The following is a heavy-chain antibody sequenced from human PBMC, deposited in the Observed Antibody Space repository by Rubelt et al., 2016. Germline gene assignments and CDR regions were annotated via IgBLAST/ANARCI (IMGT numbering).Heavy chain of an antibody. CDR3: TRMYSSGWYYDAFDI. Sequence: QVQLQQWGAGLLKPSETLSLTCAVYGGSFSGYYWTWIRQPPGKGLEWIGEINHSGSTNYNPSLKSRVTISIATSKNKFSLKVGSVTAAETAVYYCTRMYSSGWYYDAFDIWGQGTMVTVSS. CDR2: INHSGST. V-gene: IGHV4-34*01. CDR1: GGSFSGYY. D-gene: IGHD6-19*01. J-gene: IGHJ3*02.